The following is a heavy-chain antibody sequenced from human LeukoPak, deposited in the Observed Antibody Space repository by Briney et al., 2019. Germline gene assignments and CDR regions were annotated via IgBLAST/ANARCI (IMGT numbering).Heavy chain of an antibody. Sequence: SVKVSCKASGGTFSSYAISWVRQAPGQGLEWMGRIIPILGIANYAQKFQGRVTMTRNTSISTAYMELSSLRSEDTAVYYCARSGRLRCLDYWGQGTLVTVSS. J-gene: IGHJ4*02. CDR3: ARSGRLRCLDY. D-gene: IGHD4-17*01. V-gene: IGHV1-69*04. CDR2: IIPILGIA. CDR1: GGTFSSYA.